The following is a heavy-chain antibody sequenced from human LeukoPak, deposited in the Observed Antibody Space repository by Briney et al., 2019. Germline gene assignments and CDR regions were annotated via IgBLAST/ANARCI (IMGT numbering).Heavy chain of an antibody. CDR3: ARSRALGSRSGGH. Sequence: GGSLRLSCAASGFAFSSYAMSWIRQAPGKGLEWVSYISSSGSTIYYADSVKGRFTISRDNAKNSLYLQMNSLRAEDTAVYYCARSRALGSRSGGHWGQGTLVTVSS. CDR1: GFAFSSYA. CDR2: ISSSGSTI. V-gene: IGHV3-11*01. D-gene: IGHD6-25*01. J-gene: IGHJ4*02.